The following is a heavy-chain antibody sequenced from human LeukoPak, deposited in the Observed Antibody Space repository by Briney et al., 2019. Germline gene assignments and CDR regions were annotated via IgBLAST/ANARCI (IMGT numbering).Heavy chain of an antibody. CDR2: MNPNSGNT. J-gene: IGHJ4*02. V-gene: IGHV1-8*03. CDR3: ARGPRVRYYYDSSGYYFYDY. Sequence: ASVKVSCKASGYTFTSYDINWVRQAPGQGLEWMGWMNPNSGNTGYAQKFQGRVTITRNTSISTAYMELSSLRSEDTAVYYCARGPRVRYYYDSSGYYFYDYWGQGTLVTVSS. CDR1: GYTFTSYD. D-gene: IGHD3-22*01.